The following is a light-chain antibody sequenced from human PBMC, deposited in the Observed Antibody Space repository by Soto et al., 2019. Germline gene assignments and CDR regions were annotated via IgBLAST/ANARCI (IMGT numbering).Light chain of an antibody. Sequence: QSVLTQPPSASGTPGQRVTISCSGSSSNIGSNYVYWYQQLPGTAPKLLIYSNNQRPSGVPDRFSGSKSGTSASLAISGLRSEDDADYYCAAWDDSFSWVFGGGTKLTVL. CDR2: SNN. J-gene: IGLJ3*02. V-gene: IGLV1-47*02. CDR1: SSNIGSNY. CDR3: AAWDDSFSWV.